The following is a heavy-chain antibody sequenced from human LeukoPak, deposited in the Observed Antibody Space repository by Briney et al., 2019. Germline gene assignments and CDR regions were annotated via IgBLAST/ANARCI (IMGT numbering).Heavy chain of an antibody. J-gene: IGHJ4*02. Sequence: PGGSLRLSCAASGCTFSSYGMHWVRQAPGQGLEWVAIISYDGSNKYYADSVKGRFTISRDNSKNTLYLQMNSLRAEDTAVYYCAKDRLVGATLYYFDYWGQGTLVTVSS. CDR1: GCTFSSYG. D-gene: IGHD1-26*01. CDR2: ISYDGSNK. V-gene: IGHV3-30*18. CDR3: AKDRLVGATLYYFDY.